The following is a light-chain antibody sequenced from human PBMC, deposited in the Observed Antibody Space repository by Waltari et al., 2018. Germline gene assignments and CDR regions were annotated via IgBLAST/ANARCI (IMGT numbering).Light chain of an antibody. V-gene: IGKV3-20*01. J-gene: IGKJ1*01. CDR1: QSVGRS. Sequence: EIVLTQSPGTLSLSPGERATLSCRASQSVGRSLVWYQQKPGQAPRLLIYDASTRATGIPDRFSGIGSGTDFSLTISRLEPEDFAVYFCQNYVRLPATFGQGTKVEIK. CDR3: QNYVRLPAT. CDR2: DAS.